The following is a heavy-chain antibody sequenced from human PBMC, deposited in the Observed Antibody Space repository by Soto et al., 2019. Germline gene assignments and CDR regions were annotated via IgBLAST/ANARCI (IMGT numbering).Heavy chain of an antibody. CDR1: GGTFSSYT. CDR3: ARGSGHIVVAGTVLKYP. J-gene: IGHJ5*02. D-gene: IGHD2-15*01. CDR2: TIPILGIA. V-gene: IGHV1-69*02. Sequence: ASVKVSCKASGGTFSSYTISWVRQAPGQGLEWMGRTIPILGIANYAQKFQGRVTITADKSTSTAYMELSSLRSEDTAVYYCARGSGHIVVAGTVLKYPWGEGNLVNVSS.